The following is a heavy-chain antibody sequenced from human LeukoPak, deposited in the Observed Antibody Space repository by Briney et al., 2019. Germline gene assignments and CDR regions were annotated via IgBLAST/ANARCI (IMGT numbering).Heavy chain of an antibody. CDR2: INPNSGGT. V-gene: IGHV1-2*02. CDR1: GYTFTGYY. J-gene: IGHJ4*02. CDR3: ARVPPRGRDYGGKLYYFDY. D-gene: IGHD4-23*01. Sequence: ASVKVSCKASGYTFTGYYMHWVRQAPGQGLEWMGWINPNSGGTNYAQKFQGRVTMTRDTSISTVYMELSRLRSDDTAVYYCARVPPRGRDYGGKLYYFDYWGQGTLVTVSS.